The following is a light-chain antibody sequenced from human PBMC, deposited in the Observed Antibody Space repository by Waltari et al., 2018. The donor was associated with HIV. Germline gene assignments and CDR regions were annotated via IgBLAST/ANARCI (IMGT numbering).Light chain of an antibody. Sequence: SFVLTQPPSVSVAPGETARITCEGNNIGSKTVHWYQQKASQAPLLVIFYDSDRPSGIPERFSASNSGNTATLTLTTVEAGDEADYYCQVSDSRGDSRVFGGGTKLTVL. J-gene: IGLJ3*02. V-gene: IGLV3-21*04. CDR3: QVSDSRGDSRV. CDR1: NIGSKT. CDR2: YDS.